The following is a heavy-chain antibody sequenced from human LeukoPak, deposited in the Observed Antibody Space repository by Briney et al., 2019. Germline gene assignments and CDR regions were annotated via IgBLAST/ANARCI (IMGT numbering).Heavy chain of an antibody. V-gene: IGHV4-4*07. Sequence: SETLSLTCTVSGGSISSYYWSWIRQPAGKGLEWIGRIYTSGSTNYSPSLKSRVTMSVDTSKNQFSLKLSSVTAADTAVYYCARDPLGSSGYYLDYWGQGTLVTVSS. CDR3: ARDPLGSSGYYLDY. D-gene: IGHD3-22*01. J-gene: IGHJ4*02. CDR2: IYTSGST. CDR1: GGSISSYY.